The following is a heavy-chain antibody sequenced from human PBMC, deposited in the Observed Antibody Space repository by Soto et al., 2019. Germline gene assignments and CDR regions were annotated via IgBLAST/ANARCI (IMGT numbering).Heavy chain of an antibody. Sequence: SETLSLTCAVYGGSFSGYYWSWIRQPPGKGLEWIGEINHSGSTNYNPSLNSRVTISVDTSKNQFSLKLRSVTAADTAVYYCARGGGVIAARRGVDYWGQGTLVTVSS. J-gene: IGHJ4*02. CDR1: GGSFSGYY. CDR2: INHSGST. V-gene: IGHV4-34*01. D-gene: IGHD6-6*01. CDR3: ARGGGVIAARRGVDY.